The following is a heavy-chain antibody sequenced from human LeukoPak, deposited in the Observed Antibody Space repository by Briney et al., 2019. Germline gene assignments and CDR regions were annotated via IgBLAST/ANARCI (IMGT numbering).Heavy chain of an antibody. CDR2: INHSGST. D-gene: IGHD5-18*01. J-gene: IGHJ4*02. Sequence: PSETLSLTCAVYGGSFSGYYWSWIRQPPGKGLEWIGEINHSGSTNYNPSLKSRVTISVDTSKNQFSLKLSSVTAADTAVYYFASGGGYSYGYFDYWGQGTLVTVSS. CDR1: GGSFSGYY. V-gene: IGHV4-34*01. CDR3: ASGGGYSYGYFDY.